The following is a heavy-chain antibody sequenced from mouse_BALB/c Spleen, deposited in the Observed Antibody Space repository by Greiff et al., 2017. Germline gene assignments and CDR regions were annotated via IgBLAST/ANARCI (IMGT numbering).Heavy chain of an antibody. CDR2: IYPSDSYT. V-gene: IGHV1-69*02. Sequence: QVQLQQPGAELVRPGASVKLSCKASGYTFTSYWINWVKQRPGQGLEWIGNIYPSDSYTNYNQKFKDKATLTVDKSSSTAYMQLSSPTSEDSAVYYCTRNDYGSPWYFDVWGAGTTVTVAS. CDR1: GYTFTSYW. D-gene: IGHD1-1*01. CDR3: TRNDYGSPWYFDV. J-gene: IGHJ1*01.